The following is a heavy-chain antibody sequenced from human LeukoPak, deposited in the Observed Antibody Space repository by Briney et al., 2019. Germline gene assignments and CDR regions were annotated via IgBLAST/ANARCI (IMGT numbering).Heavy chain of an antibody. D-gene: IGHD3-3*01. J-gene: IGHJ4*02. V-gene: IGHV4-34*01. CDR3: ARINFYDFWTADY. CDR1: GGSFSGYY. Sequence: SETLSLTCAVYGGSFSGYYWSWIRQPPGKGLEWIGEINHSGSTNYNPSLKSRVTISVDTSKNQFSLKLSSVTAADTAVYYCARINFYDFWTADYWGQGTLVTVSS. CDR2: INHSGST.